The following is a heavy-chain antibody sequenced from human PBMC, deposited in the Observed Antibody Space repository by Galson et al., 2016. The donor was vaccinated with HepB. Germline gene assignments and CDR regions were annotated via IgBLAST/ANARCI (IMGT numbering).Heavy chain of an antibody. CDR2: ISVKNGNT. J-gene: IGHJ6*02. Sequence: SVKVSCKASGYTFPDYGVTWVRQAPGQGLEWMGWISVKNGNTKYTQKLQGRVTMTTDTSTSTAYMELRSLRSDDTAIYYRARDRAYTWPEVHMFYDYGMDVWGQGTTVTVSS. CDR1: GYTFPDYG. CDR3: ARDRAYTWPEVHMFYDYGMDV. D-gene: IGHD1-1*01. V-gene: IGHV1-18*04.